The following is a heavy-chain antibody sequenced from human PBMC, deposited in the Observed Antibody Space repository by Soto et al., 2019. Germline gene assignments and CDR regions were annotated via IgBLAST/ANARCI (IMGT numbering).Heavy chain of an antibody. J-gene: IGHJ3*01. CDR1: GDSVSSKSAA. V-gene: IGHV6-1*01. Sequence: PSQTLSLTCAISGDSVSSKSAAWNWIRQSPSRGFEWLGRTYYRSKWYNDYAVSVKSRITINPDTSKNQFSLQLNSVTPEDTAVYYCARVPNPFRLKIGYEDAFDLWGQGTMVTVSS. CDR2: TYYRSKWYN. D-gene: IGHD5-12*01. CDR3: ARVPNPFRLKIGYEDAFDL.